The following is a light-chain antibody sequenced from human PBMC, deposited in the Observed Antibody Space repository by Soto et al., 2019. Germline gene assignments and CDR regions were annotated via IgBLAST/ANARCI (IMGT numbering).Light chain of an antibody. CDR3: LSFDSSLSVV. J-gene: IGLJ2*01. Sequence: QSVLTQPPSVSGDPGQRVTISCTGSSYNIGAGYDVHWYQQLPGRAPKILIYGNTNRPSGVPDRFSGSKSGTSASLAITGLQAEDEADYYCLSFDSSLSVVFGGGTKLTVL. V-gene: IGLV1-40*01. CDR1: SYNIGAGYD. CDR2: GNT.